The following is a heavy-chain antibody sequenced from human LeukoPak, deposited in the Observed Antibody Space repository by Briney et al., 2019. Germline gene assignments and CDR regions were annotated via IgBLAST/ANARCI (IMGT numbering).Heavy chain of an antibody. Sequence: SSETLSLTCTVSGYSISSGYYWGWIRQPPGKGLEWIGSIYHSGSTYYNPSLKSRVTISVDTSKNQFSLKLSSVTAADTAVYYCVRDSGSYYYYFDYWGQGTLVTVSS. V-gene: IGHV4-38-2*02. CDR1: GYSISSGYY. D-gene: IGHD1-26*01. CDR2: IYHSGST. CDR3: VRDSGSYYYYFDY. J-gene: IGHJ4*02.